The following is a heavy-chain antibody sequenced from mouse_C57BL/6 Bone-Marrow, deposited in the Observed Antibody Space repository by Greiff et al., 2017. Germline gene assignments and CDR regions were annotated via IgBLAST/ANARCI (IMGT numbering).Heavy chain of an antibody. J-gene: IGHJ1*03. CDR2: IDPETGGT. D-gene: IGHD2-2*01. CDR3: TRPSMVTRGWYFDV. CDR1: GYTFTDYE. Sequence: QVQLQQSGAELVRPGASVTLSCKASGYTFTDYEMHWVKQTPVHGLEWIGAIDPETGGTAYNQKFKGKAILTADKSSSPAYMELRSLTSEDSAVYYCTRPSMVTRGWYFDVWGTGTTVTVSS. V-gene: IGHV1-15*01.